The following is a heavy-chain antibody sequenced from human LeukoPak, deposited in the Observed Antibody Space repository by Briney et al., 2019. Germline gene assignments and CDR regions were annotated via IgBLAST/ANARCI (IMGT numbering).Heavy chain of an antibody. D-gene: IGHD3-3*01. CDR2: INHSGST. V-gene: IGHV4-34*01. Sequence: SETLSLTCAVYGGSFSGYYWSWIRQPPGKGLEWIGEINHSGSTNYNPSLKSRVTISVDTSKNQFSLKLSSVTAGDTAVYYCARLTPYYDFWSGYYHDAFDIWGQGTMVTVSS. CDR3: ARLTPYYDFWSGYYHDAFDI. CDR1: GGSFSGYY. J-gene: IGHJ3*02.